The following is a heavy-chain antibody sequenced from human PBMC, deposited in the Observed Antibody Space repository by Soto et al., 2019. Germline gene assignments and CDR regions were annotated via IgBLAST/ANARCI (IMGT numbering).Heavy chain of an antibody. CDR3: TRVPRGYTGYADY. CDR1: GFTFGDYA. V-gene: IGHV3-49*03. J-gene: IGHJ4*02. Sequence: GSLRLSCTASGFTFGDYAMSWFRRAPGKGLEWVGFIRSKGFSETREYAASVQGRFTISRDDSKSSAYLQMNSLKTEDTAVYYCTRVPRGYTGYADYWGQGNLVTVSS. D-gene: IGHD5-12*01. CDR2: IRSKGFSETR.